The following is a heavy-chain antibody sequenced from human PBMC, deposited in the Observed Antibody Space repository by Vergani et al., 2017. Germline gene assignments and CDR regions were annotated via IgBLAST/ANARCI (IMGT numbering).Heavy chain of an antibody. CDR2: INHSGST. Sequence: QVQLQQWGAGLLKPSETLSLTCAVYGGSFSGYYWSWIRQPPGKGLEWIGEINHSGSTNYNPSLKRRVTISVDTSKNQFSLKLSSVTAADTAVYYCARGLSRGYSGYLSPYYFDYWGQGTLVTVSS. V-gene: IGHV4-34*01. D-gene: IGHD5-12*01. J-gene: IGHJ4*02. CDR3: ARGLSRGYSGYLSPYYFDY. CDR1: GGSFSGYY.